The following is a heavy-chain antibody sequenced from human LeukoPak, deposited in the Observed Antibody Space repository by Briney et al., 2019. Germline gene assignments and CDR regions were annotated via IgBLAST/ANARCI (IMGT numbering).Heavy chain of an antibody. V-gene: IGHV3-23*01. D-gene: IGHD3-10*01. J-gene: IGHJ4*02. CDR2: ISGSGGST. Sequence: SGGSLRLSCAASGFTFSSYAMSWVRQAPGKGLEWVSAISGSGGSTYYADSVKGRFTISRDNSKNTLYLQMNSLRAEDTAVYYCAKDLDSSLVRGVIYYWGQGTLVTVSS. CDR1: GFTFSSYA. CDR3: AKDLDSSLVRGVIYY.